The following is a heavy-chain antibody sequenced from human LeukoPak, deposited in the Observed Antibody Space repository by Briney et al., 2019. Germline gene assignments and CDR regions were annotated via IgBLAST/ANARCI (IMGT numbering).Heavy chain of an antibody. Sequence: GASVKVSCKASGYTFTGYYMHWVRQAPGQGLEWMGRINPNSGGTNYAQKFQGRVTMTTDTSTSTAYMELRSLSSDDTAVYYCARGSGWYGYFDYWGQGTLVTVSS. V-gene: IGHV1-2*06. D-gene: IGHD6-19*01. CDR2: INPNSGGT. CDR3: ARGSGWYGYFDY. CDR1: GYTFTGYY. J-gene: IGHJ4*02.